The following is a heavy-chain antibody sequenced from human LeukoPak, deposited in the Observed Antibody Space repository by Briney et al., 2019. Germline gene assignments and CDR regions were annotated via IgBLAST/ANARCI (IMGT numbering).Heavy chain of an antibody. CDR1: GFTSRSYS. V-gene: IGHV3-21*01. J-gene: IGHJ4*02. Sequence: PGGSLRLSRAPSGFTSRSYSMNWVRRAPGKGLEWVSSISSSSSYIYYADSVMGRFTISRDNAKNSLYLQMNSLRAEDTAVYYCAPLANGGYPIDYWGQGTLVTVSS. CDR3: APLANGGYPIDY. D-gene: IGHD3-16*02. CDR2: ISSSSSYI.